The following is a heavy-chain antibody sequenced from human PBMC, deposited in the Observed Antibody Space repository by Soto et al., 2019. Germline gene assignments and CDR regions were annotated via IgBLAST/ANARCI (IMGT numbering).Heavy chain of an antibody. CDR2: IIPIFGTS. CDR3: ARGGPSVDTAMVIDY. V-gene: IGHV1-69*13. J-gene: IGHJ4*02. Sequence: SVKVSCKASGGTFSSYAISWVRQAPGQGLEWMGGIIPIFGTSNYAQKFQGRVTITADESTSTAYMELSSLRSEDTAVYYCARGGPSVDTAMVIDYWGQGTMVTV. D-gene: IGHD5-18*01. CDR1: GGTFSSYA.